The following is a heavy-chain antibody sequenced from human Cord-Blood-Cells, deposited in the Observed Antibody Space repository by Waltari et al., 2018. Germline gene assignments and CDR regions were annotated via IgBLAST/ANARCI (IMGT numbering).Heavy chain of an antibody. Sequence: QVQLQESGPGLVKPSETLSLTCTVSGGSISSYYWSWIRQPAGKGLEWIGRINTSGGTTYNPSLKRRGTVSVAASTHQFPLKLSSVTAAATAVYYCARSHYGSGSYYWFDPWGQGTLVTVSS. D-gene: IGHD3-10*01. CDR1: GGSISSYY. V-gene: IGHV4-4*07. CDR2: INTSGGT. CDR3: ARSHYGSGSYYWFDP. J-gene: IGHJ5*02.